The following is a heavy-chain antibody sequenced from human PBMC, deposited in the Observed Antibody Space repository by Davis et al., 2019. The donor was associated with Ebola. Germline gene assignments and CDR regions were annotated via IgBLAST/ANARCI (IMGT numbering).Heavy chain of an antibody. J-gene: IGHJ6*02. Sequence: GESLKISCKVSGFTFSNYAMTWVRQAPGKGLEWVSGISASGGNIYHADSVKGRFTISRDNSKNTLYLQMNNLRAEDTAVYYCAKNIWGSYYYGMDVWGQGTTVTVSS. CDR3: AKNIWGSYYYGMDV. V-gene: IGHV3-23*01. CDR2: ISASGGNI. CDR1: GFTFSNYA. D-gene: IGHD7-27*01.